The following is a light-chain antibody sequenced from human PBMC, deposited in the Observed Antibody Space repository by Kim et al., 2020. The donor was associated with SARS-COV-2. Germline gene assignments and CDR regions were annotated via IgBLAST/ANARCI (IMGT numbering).Light chain of an antibody. J-gene: IGLJ3*02. CDR3: VLYSGGGWV. Sequence: QTVVTQEPSLTVSPGGTVTLTCASSTGAVTSGSFPHWFQQKPGQPPRALIYNTNKKRPWTPARFSGSLFGDKAALTLSGVRPEDEAEYYCVLYSGGGWVFGGGTQLTVL. CDR1: TGAVTSGSF. CDR2: NTN. V-gene: IGLV7-43*01.